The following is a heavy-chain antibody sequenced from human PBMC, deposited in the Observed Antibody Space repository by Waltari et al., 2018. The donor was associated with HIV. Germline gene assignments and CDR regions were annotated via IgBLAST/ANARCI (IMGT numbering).Heavy chain of an antibody. V-gene: IGHV5-51*01. CDR3: ARHRLGRSWFDP. CDR2: IYPDDAHT. D-gene: IGHD6-6*01. Sequence: VQLDQSGAEVKKPGESMKTSGKASGFTFTNYWIDWVRQPPGKGLEGLGIIYPDDAHTRHSPSFEGHVTISADKSTTTAYLQWTSLRASDSGIYYCARHRLGRSWFDPWGQGTLVTVAS. CDR1: GFTFTNYW. J-gene: IGHJ5*02.